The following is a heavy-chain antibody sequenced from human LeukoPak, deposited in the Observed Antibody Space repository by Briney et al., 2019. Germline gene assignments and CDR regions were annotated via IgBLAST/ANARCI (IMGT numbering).Heavy chain of an antibody. CDR3: ARGSDFWSGYYQDYYYYYMEV. CDR2: IYYSGST. Sequence: SETLSLTCTVSGGSISSHYWSWIRQPPGKGLEWIGYIYYSGSTNYNPSLKSRVTISVDTSKNQFSLKLSSVTAADTAVYHCARGSDFWSGYYQDYYYYYMEVWGKGTTVTVSS. CDR1: GGSISSHY. V-gene: IGHV4-59*11. J-gene: IGHJ6*03. D-gene: IGHD3-3*01.